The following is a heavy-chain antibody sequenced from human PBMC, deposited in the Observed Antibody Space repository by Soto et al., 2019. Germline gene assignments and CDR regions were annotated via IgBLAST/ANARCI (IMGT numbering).Heavy chain of an antibody. D-gene: IGHD5-18*01. CDR2: IYSGGSA. CDR3: ARHGYSYGGGYFDY. V-gene: IGHV3-66*04. CDR1: GFTVSSNY. J-gene: IGHJ4*02. Sequence: EVQLVESGGGLVQPGGSLRLSCAASGFTVSSNYMSWVRKAPGKGLEWVSVIYSGGSAYYADSVKGRFTISRDNSKNTLYLLMNSRRAEDTAVYYCARHGYSYGGGYFDYWGQGTLVTVSS.